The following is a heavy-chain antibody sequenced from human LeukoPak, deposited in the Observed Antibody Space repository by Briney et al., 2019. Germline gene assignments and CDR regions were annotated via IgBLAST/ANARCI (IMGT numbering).Heavy chain of an antibody. Sequence: GGSLRLSCAASGFTFSSYSMNWVRQAPGKGLEWVSYISSSSSTIYYADSVKGRFTISRDNAKNSLYLQMNSLRAEDTAVYYCARDRALVRYFDWLQPWGQGTLVTVSS. CDR2: ISSSSSTI. D-gene: IGHD3-9*01. V-gene: IGHV3-48*01. CDR1: GFTFSSYS. CDR3: ARDRALVRYFDWLQP. J-gene: IGHJ5*02.